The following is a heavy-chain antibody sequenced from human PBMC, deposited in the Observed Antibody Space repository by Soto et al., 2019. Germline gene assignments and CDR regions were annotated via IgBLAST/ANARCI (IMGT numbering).Heavy chain of an antibody. CDR2: IYSGGYT. Sequence: EVQLVESGGGLIQPGGSLRLSCAVSGFTVSNNYMSWVRQAPGKGLEGVSVIYSGGYTAYGDSVKGRFTISRDNSKNTLFLQKNGRGPAATAVFSCAAHPGGGGYWGQGTLVTVSS. D-gene: IGHD3-10*01. V-gene: IGHV3-53*01. CDR1: GFTVSNNY. CDR3: AAHPGGGGY. J-gene: IGHJ4*02.